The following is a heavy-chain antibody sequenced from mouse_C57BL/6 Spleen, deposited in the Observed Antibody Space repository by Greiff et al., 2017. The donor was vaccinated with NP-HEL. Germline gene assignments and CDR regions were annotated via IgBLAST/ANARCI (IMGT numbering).Heavy chain of an antibody. CDR3: ARNSYDGYPYAMDY. V-gene: IGHV2-2*01. Sequence: VKLVESGPGLVQPSQSLSITCTVSGFSLTSYGVHWVRQSPGKGLEWLGVIWSGGSTDYNAAFISRLSISKDNSKSQVFFKMNSLQADDTAIYYCARNSYDGYPYAMDYWGQGTSVTVSS. CDR2: IWSGGST. J-gene: IGHJ4*01. D-gene: IGHD2-3*01. CDR1: GFSLTSYG.